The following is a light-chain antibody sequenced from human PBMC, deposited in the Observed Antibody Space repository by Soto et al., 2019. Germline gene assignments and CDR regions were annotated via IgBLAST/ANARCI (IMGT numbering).Light chain of an antibody. CDR1: SSNIGSNY. Sequence: QSVLTQPPSASGTPGQRVTISCSGSSSNIGSNYVYWYQQLPGTAPKLLIYRNNQRPSGVPDRFSGSKSGTSASLAISGLWSEDEAAYYCAAWDDSLSVVFGGGPKLTVL. CDR2: RNN. CDR3: AAWDDSLSVV. V-gene: IGLV1-47*03. J-gene: IGLJ2*01.